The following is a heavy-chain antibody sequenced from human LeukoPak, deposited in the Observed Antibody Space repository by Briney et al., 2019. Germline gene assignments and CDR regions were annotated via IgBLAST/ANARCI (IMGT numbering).Heavy chain of an antibody. CDR2: ISYDESNK. D-gene: IGHD3-22*01. V-gene: IGHV3-30-3*01. Sequence: GGSLRLSCAASGFTFSSYAMHWVRQAPGKGLEWVAVISYDESNKYYADSVKGLFTISRDNSKNTLYLQMNSLRAEDTAVYYCARGYYDSPHLVDYWGQGTLVTVSS. J-gene: IGHJ4*02. CDR3: ARGYYDSPHLVDY. CDR1: GFTFSSYA.